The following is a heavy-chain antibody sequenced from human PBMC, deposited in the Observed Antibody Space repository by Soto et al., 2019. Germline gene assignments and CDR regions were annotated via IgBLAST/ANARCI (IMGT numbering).Heavy chain of an antibody. CDR1: GGSISNNFYY. CDR2: IFYRGSA. Sequence: QLQLQESGPGLVKPSETLSLTCTISGGSISNNFYYWGWIRQPPGKGLQWIGNIFYRGSANYNPSPKSPVPISVDTSKSQFYLRLTSVTAADTAVYYCVRQTHDSYAFNAFDIWGQGTMVTVSS. D-gene: IGHD3-3*01. V-gene: IGHV4-39*01. J-gene: IGHJ3*02. CDR3: VRQTHDSYAFNAFDI.